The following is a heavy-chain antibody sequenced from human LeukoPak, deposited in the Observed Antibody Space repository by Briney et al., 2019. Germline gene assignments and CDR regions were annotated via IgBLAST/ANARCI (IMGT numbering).Heavy chain of an antibody. CDR1: GGSISSYY. J-gene: IGHJ5*02. V-gene: IGHV4-59*08. CDR2: IYYSGST. D-gene: IGHD2/OR15-2a*01. CDR3: ARHIRNQSKYRNERINWFDP. Sequence: SETLSLTCTVSGGSISSYYWSWIRQPPGKGLEWIGYIYYSGSTNYNPSLKSRVTISVDTSKNQFSLKLSSVTAADTAVYYCARHIRNQSKYRNERINWFDPWGQGTLVTVSS.